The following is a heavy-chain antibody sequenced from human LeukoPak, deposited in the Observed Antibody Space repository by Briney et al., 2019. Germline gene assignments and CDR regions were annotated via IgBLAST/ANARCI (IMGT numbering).Heavy chain of an antibody. CDR1: GFTFSSYA. CDR2: ISYDGSNK. J-gene: IGHJ1*01. CDR3: ARGLRHGFGELFVPDTEYFQH. D-gene: IGHD3-10*01. V-gene: IGHV3-30-3*01. Sequence: GGSLRLSCAASGFTFSSYAMHWVRQAPGKGLEWVAVISYDGSNKYYADSVKGRFTISRDNSKNTLYLQMNSLRAEDTAEYYCARGLRHGFGELFVPDTEYFQHWGQGTLVTVSS.